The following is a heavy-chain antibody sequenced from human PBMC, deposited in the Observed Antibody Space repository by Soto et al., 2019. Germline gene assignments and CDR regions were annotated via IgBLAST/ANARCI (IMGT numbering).Heavy chain of an antibody. V-gene: IGHV3-23*01. D-gene: IGHD3-10*01. Sequence: EVQLLESGGGLVQPGGSLRLSCAGSGFTFINFAMNWVRQAPGKGLEWVSTISGGGDAAFFADSVRGRFTISRDNSKDTVTLQMNSLGVDDTAVXYCARKVPGSTSRPDYWYFDLWGRGTLVTVSS. CDR2: ISGGGDAA. J-gene: IGHJ2*01. CDR3: ARKVPGSTSRPDYWYFDL. CDR1: GFTFINFA.